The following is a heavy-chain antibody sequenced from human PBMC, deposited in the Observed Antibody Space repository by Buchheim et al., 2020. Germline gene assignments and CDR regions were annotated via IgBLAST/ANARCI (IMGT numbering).Heavy chain of an antibody. Sequence: EVQLVDSGGGLVKPGGSLRLSCAASGFTFSTYDMNWVRQAPGKGLEWVSSISSGTSDTYYADSVKGRFTISRDNATNSLYLQMNSLRAEDTAVYYCAREIQGFDYWGQGTL. V-gene: IGHV3-21*01. CDR3: AREIQGFDY. CDR1: GFTFSTYD. CDR2: ISSGTSDT. J-gene: IGHJ4*02. D-gene: IGHD5-18*01.